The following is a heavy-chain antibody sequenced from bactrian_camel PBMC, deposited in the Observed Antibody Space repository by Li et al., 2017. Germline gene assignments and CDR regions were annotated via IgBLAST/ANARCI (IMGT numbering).Heavy chain of an antibody. J-gene: IGHJ7*01. Sequence: VQLVESGGGSFQAGTSLTLSCVIKGYNSDTFSMGWFRQVPGKEREGVAAIYTGDGSTYYADSVEGRFTISKDKATDTVHLQMNSLKPEDTAVYSCKTQPLVKAGCDYSGQGTQVTMDISAIRSLGCATTGTAWTLGAKEPRSPSP. CDR1: GYNSDTFS. CDR2: IYTGDGST. V-gene: IGHV3S63*01. D-gene: IGHD2*01.